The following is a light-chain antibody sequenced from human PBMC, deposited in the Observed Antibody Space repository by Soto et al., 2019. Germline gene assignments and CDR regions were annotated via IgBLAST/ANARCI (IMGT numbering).Light chain of an antibody. CDR2: AAS. V-gene: IGKV1-12*01. CDR3: QQAKSFPIT. J-gene: IGKJ5*01. Sequence: DIQMTQSPSSVCASVGDRVTITCRASHDISNWLAWYQQKPGKVPKLLISAASNLQSGVPSRSSGGRSGTAFTLTISSLQPEDSATYFCQQAKSFPITFGQETRLEIK. CDR1: HDISNW.